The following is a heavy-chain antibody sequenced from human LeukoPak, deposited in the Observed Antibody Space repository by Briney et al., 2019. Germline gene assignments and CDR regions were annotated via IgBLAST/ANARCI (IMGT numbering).Heavy chain of an antibody. CDR2: ISSSSSYI. CDR1: GFTFSSYS. CDR3: ARDLGYSYGYADFDY. J-gene: IGHJ4*02. D-gene: IGHD5-18*01. V-gene: IGHV3-21*01. Sequence: GGSLRLSCTASGFTFSSYSMNWVRQAPGQGLEWVSSISSSSSYIYYADSVKGRFTISRDNAKNSLYLQMNSLRAEDTAVYYCARDLGYSYGYADFDYWGQGTLVTVSS.